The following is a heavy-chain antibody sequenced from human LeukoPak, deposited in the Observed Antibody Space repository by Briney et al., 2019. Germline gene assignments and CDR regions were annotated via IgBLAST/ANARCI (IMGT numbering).Heavy chain of an antibody. V-gene: IGHV3-11*03. Sequence: GGSLTLSCAASGFTFSDFYMSWIRQAPGKGLEGVSYISGRSSYTDYADSVKGRFTISRDNAKTSLYLQMNILRAEDTAVYYCANLGKGYWGQGALVTVSS. J-gene: IGHJ4*02. CDR2: ISGRSSYT. CDR3: ANLGKGY. CDR1: GFTFSDFY.